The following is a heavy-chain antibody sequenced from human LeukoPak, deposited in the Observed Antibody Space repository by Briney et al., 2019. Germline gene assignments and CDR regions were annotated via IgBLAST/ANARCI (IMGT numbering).Heavy chain of an antibody. J-gene: IGHJ5*02. D-gene: IGHD6-13*01. Sequence: GGSLRLSCVASGFYFGGHAMHWLRQAPGKGLEWVAYITYGSDTIFYADSVRGRFTTSRDNAKNSLYLQMSSLRDEDTAVYYCVRVPDIDAAGNWFDPWGQGTLVTVSS. CDR1: GFYFGGHA. V-gene: IGHV3-48*02. CDR3: VRVPDIDAAGNWFDP. CDR2: ITYGSDTI.